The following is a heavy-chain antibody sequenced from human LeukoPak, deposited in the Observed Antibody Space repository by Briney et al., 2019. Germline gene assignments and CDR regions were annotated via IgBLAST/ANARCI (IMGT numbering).Heavy chain of an antibody. CDR1: GFTFSSYW. D-gene: IGHD6-6*01. CDR3: AKDSSSSRYYYYMDV. J-gene: IGHJ6*03. Sequence: GGSLRLSCAASGFTFSSYWMSWVRQAPGKGLEWVANIKQDGSEKYYVDSVKGRFTISRDNAKNSLYLQMNSLRAEDTAVYYCAKDSSSSRYYYYMDVWGKGTTVTVSS. V-gene: IGHV3-7*01. CDR2: IKQDGSEK.